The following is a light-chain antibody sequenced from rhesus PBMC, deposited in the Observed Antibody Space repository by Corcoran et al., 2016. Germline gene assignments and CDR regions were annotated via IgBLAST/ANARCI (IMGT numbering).Light chain of an antibody. CDR3: KQALEFPPYS. J-gene: IGKJ2*01. Sequence: DIVMTQTPLSLPVTPGEPASISCRSSQRLLDSEDGNTYVDWYLQKPGQSPKLLIYGVSNRASGVPDRFGGRGADTDFTLKISRVEAEDVGVYYWKQALEFPPYSFGQGTKVEIK. CDR1: QRLLDSEDGNTY. CDR2: GVS. V-gene: IGKV2-104*02.